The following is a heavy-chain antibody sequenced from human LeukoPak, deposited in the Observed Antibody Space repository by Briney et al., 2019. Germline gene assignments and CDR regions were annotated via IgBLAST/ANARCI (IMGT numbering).Heavy chain of an antibody. V-gene: IGHV4-61*02. CDR3: ARGVYCSTTSCPPHFYYYHMDV. CDR1: GDSISSGSYY. Sequence: SETLSLICTVSGDSISSGSYYWSWIRQPAGKGLEWIGRIYTSGRTNSNPSLKSRATISIDTSKNQFSLKLSSVTAADTAVYYCARGVYCSTTSCPPHFYYYHMDVWGKGTTVTVSS. J-gene: IGHJ6*03. CDR2: IYTSGRT. D-gene: IGHD2-2*01.